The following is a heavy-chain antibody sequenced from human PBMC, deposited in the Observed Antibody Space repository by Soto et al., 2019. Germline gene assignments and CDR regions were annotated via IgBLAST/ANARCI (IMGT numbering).Heavy chain of an antibody. Sequence: ASVKVSCKASGYTFTDYGISWVRQAPGQGLQWMGWITAFNGNTKYAQQFQGRVTMTTDTSTSTAYMELRSLESDDTAVYYCARISQSEFWSGYYYFFDYWGQGTLVTFSS. CDR1: GYTFTDYG. CDR3: ARISQSEFWSGYYYFFDY. CDR2: ITAFNGNT. D-gene: IGHD3-3*01. V-gene: IGHV1-18*01. J-gene: IGHJ4*02.